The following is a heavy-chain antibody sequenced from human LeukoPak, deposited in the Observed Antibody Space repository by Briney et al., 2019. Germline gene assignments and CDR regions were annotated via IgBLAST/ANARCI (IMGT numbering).Heavy chain of an antibody. D-gene: IGHD3-22*01. Sequence: PSETLSLTCTVSGGSISSSSYYWAWIHQPPGKGLEWIGSIYYSGSTYYNPSLKSRVTISVDTSKNQFSLKLSSVTAADTAVYYCARILPNDSSGTDYWGQGTLVTVSS. CDR3: ARILPNDSSGTDY. CDR2: IYYSGST. V-gene: IGHV4-39*07. J-gene: IGHJ4*02. CDR1: GGSISSSSYY.